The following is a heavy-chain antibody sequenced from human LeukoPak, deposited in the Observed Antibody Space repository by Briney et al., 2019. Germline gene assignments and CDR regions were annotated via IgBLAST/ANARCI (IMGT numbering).Heavy chain of an antibody. Sequence: PGGSLRLSCAASGFTFSSYSMNWVRQAPGKGLEWVSSISSSSSYIYYADSVKGRFTISRDNAKNSLYLQMNSLRAEDTAVYYCARGGIVVVTYAFDIWGQGTMVTVSP. V-gene: IGHV3-21*01. CDR2: ISSSSSYI. CDR3: ARGGIVVVTYAFDI. D-gene: IGHD2-21*02. J-gene: IGHJ3*02. CDR1: GFTFSSYS.